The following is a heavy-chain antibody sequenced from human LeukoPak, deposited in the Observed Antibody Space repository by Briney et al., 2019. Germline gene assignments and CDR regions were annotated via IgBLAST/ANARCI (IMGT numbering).Heavy chain of an antibody. CDR2: INHSGST. J-gene: IGHJ4*02. CDR3: ARGFVTMILRY. V-gene: IGHV4-34*01. D-gene: IGHD3-22*01. Sequence: PSETLSLTCAVYGVSFSGYYWSWIRQPPGKGLEWIGEINHSGSTNYNPSLKSRVTISVDTSKNQFSLKLSSVTAADTAVYYCARGFVTMILRYWGQGTLVTVSS. CDR1: GVSFSGYY.